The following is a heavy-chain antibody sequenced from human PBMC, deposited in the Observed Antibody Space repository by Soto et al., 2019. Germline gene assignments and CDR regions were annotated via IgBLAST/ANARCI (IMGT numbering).Heavy chain of an antibody. J-gene: IGHJ4*02. CDR3: AKRFSSGWYYFDY. Sequence: QVQLVESGGGVVQPGTSLRLSCAASGFTFSTYGMHWVRQAPGKGLEWVAVISYAGTSKYYADSVKGRFTISRDNSKNTLYLQMNSLRAEDTAVYYWAKRFSSGWYYFDYWGQGTLLTVSS. D-gene: IGHD6-19*01. CDR1: GFTFSTYG. V-gene: IGHV3-30*18. CDR2: ISYAGTSK.